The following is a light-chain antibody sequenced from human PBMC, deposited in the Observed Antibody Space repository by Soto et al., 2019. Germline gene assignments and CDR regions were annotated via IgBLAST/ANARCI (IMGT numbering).Light chain of an antibody. CDR1: QSVSSK. CDR3: QHYSTWLWT. CDR2: GAS. J-gene: IGKJ1*01. V-gene: IGKV3-15*01. Sequence: EIVMTQSPATLSVSPGERATLSCRASQSVSSKLAWYQQNPGHGPSLLIYGASTRAAVTPAMFSGSGSGTEFILTIRSLQSEDFAVYYCQHYSTWLWTFGQGTKVEIK.